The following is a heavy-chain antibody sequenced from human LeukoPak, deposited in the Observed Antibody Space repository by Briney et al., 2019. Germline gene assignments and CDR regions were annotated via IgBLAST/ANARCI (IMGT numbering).Heavy chain of an antibody. D-gene: IGHD6-6*01. CDR1: GFTFSSYG. J-gene: IGHJ4*02. Sequence: GGSLRLSCAASGFTFSSYGINWVRQTPGKGLEWVSYISSSSSAINYADSVRGRLTISRDNAKNSLYLQMNSLRPEDTAVYYCARGGAARPDYWGQGTLVTVSS. CDR2: ISSSSSAI. V-gene: IGHV3-48*01. CDR3: ARGGAARPDY.